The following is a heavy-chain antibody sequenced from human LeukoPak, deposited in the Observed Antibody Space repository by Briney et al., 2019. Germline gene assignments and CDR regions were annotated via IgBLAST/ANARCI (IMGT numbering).Heavy chain of an antibody. CDR3: ARSIRYFGDFDY. D-gene: IGHD3-9*01. Sequence: SETLSLTCTVSGGSISSYYWSWIRQPPGKGLEWIGYTYYSGSTNYNPSLKSRVTISVDTSKNQFSLKLSSVTAADTAVYYCARSIRYFGDFDYWGQGTLVTVSS. CDR2: TYYSGST. CDR1: GGSISSYY. V-gene: IGHV4-59*01. J-gene: IGHJ4*02.